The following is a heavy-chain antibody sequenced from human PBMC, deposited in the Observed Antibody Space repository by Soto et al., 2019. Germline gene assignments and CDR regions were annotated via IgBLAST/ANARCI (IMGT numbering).Heavy chain of an antibody. J-gene: IGHJ6*02. CDR3: ARQPVTTTTRDYYYYGMDV. Sequence: LGESLKISCKGSGYSFTSYWIGWVRQMPGKGLEWMGIIYPGDSDTRYSPSFQGQVTISADKSISTAYLQWSSLKASDTAMYYWARQPVTTTTRDYYYYGMDVWGQGTTVTVSS. CDR2: IYPGDSDT. V-gene: IGHV5-51*01. CDR1: GYSFTSYW. D-gene: IGHD4-17*01.